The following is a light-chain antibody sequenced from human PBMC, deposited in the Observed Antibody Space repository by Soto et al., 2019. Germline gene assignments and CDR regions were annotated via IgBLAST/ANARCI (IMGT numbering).Light chain of an antibody. CDR2: AAS. CDR1: QSISSY. Sequence: DIQMTQSPSTLSASVGDRVTITCRASQSISSYLNWYQQKPGKAHKFLIFAASSLQSGVPSRFSGSGSGTDFTLTISSLQPEDFATYYCQQSYSIPQTFGQGTKVDIK. V-gene: IGKV1-39*01. J-gene: IGKJ1*01. CDR3: QQSYSIPQT.